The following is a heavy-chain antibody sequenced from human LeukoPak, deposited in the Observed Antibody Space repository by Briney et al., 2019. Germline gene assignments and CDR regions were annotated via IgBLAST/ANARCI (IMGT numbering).Heavy chain of an antibody. V-gene: IGHV3-43*02. CDR2: ITGDGGST. D-gene: IGHD4-23*01. J-gene: IGHJ4*02. CDR3: AKDTGWDRLQWLDY. CDR1: GFTFDDYA. Sequence: PGGSLRLSCAASGFTFDDYAMHWVRQAPGKGLEWVSLITGDGGSTYYADSVKGRFTISRDNSKSSLYLQMNSLRNEDTALYYCAKDTGWDRLQWLDYWGQGTLVTVSS.